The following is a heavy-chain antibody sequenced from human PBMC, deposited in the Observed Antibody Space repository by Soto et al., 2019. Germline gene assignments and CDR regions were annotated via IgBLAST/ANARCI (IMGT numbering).Heavy chain of an antibody. CDR1: GGSFSGYY. J-gene: IGHJ4*02. CDR3: ARGGGYDDFDY. CDR2: INHSGST. D-gene: IGHD5-12*01. Sequence: QVQLQQWGAGLLKPSETLSLTCAVYGGSFSGYYWSWIRQPPGKGLEWIGEINHSGSTNYNQSLKSRVTISVDTSKNQFSLKLSSVTAADTAVYYCARGGGYDDFDYWGQGTLVTVSS. V-gene: IGHV4-34*01.